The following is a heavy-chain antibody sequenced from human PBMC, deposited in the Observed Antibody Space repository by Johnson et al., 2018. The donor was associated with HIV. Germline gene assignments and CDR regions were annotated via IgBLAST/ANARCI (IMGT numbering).Heavy chain of an antibody. J-gene: IGHJ3*01. D-gene: IGHD3-22*01. CDR3: AGVDRGAFDL. CDR2: IYSGGST. CDR1: GFTFSSYW. Sequence: VQLVESGGGLVQPGGSLRLSCAASGFTFSSYWMTWVRQGPGKGLEWVSVIYSGGSTYYADSVKGRFTISRDNSKNTLYLQMNSLRAEDTAVYYCAGVDRGAFDLWGHGTLVTVSS. V-gene: IGHV3-66*01.